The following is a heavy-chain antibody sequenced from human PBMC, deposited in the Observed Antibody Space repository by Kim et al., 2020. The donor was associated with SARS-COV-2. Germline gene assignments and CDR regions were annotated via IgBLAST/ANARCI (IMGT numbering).Heavy chain of an antibody. J-gene: IGHJ4*02. D-gene: IGHD6-19*01. Sequence: SETLSLTCAVSGGSISSSNWWSWVRQPPGKGLEWIGEIYHSGSTNYNPSLKSRVTISVDKSKNQFSLKLSSVTAADTAVYYCARAWSHSQVAGRLLIDYWGQGTLVTVSS. CDR1: GGSISSSNW. CDR3: ARAWSHSQVAGRLLIDY. V-gene: IGHV4-4*02. CDR2: IYHSGST.